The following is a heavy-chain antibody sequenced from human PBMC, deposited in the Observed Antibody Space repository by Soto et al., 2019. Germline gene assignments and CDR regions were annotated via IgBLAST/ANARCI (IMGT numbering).Heavy chain of an antibody. J-gene: IGHJ4*02. CDR2: ISGSGGTA. Sequence: EVQLLESGGGSVQPGGSLRLSCAASGFTFSSYAMYWVRRPPGKGLEWVSSISGSGGTAYYADYVKGRFSISRDSLVNTLYLEMNSLRDEDTAVDYCAKGRGQNWNVDYWGQGTMVTVSP. CDR3: AKGRGQNWNVDY. D-gene: IGHD1-1*01. CDR1: GFTFSSYA. V-gene: IGHV3-23*01.